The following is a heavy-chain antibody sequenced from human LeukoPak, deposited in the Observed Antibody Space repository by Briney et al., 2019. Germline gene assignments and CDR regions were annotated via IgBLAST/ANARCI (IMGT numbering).Heavy chain of an antibody. V-gene: IGHV3-33*01. J-gene: IGHJ1*01. CDR3: AREGNDYGDYFQH. CDR1: GFTFRNYG. Sequence: GGSLRLSCAASGFTFRNYGMRWVRQAPGKGLEWVAVIWYDGSNKYYADSVKGRFTISRDNSKNTLYLQMDSLRAEDTAMYYCAREGNDYGDYFQHRGQGTLVTVSS. CDR2: IWYDGSNK. D-gene: IGHD4-17*01.